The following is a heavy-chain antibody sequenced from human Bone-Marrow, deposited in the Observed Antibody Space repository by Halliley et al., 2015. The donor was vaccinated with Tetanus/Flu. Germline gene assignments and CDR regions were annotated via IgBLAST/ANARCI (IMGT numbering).Heavy chain of an antibody. J-gene: IGHJ2*01. CDR2: IYHSGTP. CDR3: VRALSGDIRYFDL. V-gene: IGHV4-30-2*05. Sequence: REWIGPIYHSGTPHSNPSFKSRLDMSKDMSKNQFSLKLTSVTAADTAVYYCVRALSGDIRYFDLWGRGTLVIVSS. D-gene: IGHD3-9*01.